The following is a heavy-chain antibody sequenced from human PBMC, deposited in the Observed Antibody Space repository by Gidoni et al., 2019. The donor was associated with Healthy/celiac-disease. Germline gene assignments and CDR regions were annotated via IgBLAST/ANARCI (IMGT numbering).Heavy chain of an antibody. V-gene: IGHV3-48*01. D-gene: IGHD4-17*01. CDR1: GFTFSSYS. Sequence: EVQLVESGGGLVQPGGSLRLSCAASGFTFSSYSMNWFRQAPGKGLEWVSYISSSSSTIYYADSVKGRFTISRDNAKNSLYLQMNSLRAEDTAVYYCARFTVTTSTPYWYFDLWGRGTLVTVSS. CDR3: ARFTVTTSTPYWYFDL. CDR2: ISSSSSTI. J-gene: IGHJ2*01.